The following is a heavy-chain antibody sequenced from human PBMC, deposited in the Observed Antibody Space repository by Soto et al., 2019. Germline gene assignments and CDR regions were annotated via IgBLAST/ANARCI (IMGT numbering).Heavy chain of an antibody. CDR2: ISGSGSST. Sequence: EVQLLESGGGLVQPGGSLRLSCAASGFTFSSYAMTWVRQAPGKGLEWVSSISGSGSSTYYADSVKGQFTISRENSKDTLYLQMNSLRAEDTALYYCAKDRQYSSSSSRGGFDYWGQGTLVTVSS. D-gene: IGHD6-6*01. CDR3: AKDRQYSSSSSRGGFDY. CDR1: GFTFSSYA. V-gene: IGHV3-23*01. J-gene: IGHJ4*02.